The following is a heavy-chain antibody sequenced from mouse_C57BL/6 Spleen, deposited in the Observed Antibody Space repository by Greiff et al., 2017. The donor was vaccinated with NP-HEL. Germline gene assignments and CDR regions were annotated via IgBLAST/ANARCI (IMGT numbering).Heavy chain of an antibody. Sequence: EVMLVESGGGLVQPGGSMKLSCVASGFTFSNYWMNWVRQSPEKGLEWVAQIRLKSDNYATHYAESVKGRFTISRDDSKSSVYLQMNNLRAEDTGIYYCPRYYGSSPWGYAMDYWGQGTSVTVSS. J-gene: IGHJ4*01. V-gene: IGHV6-3*01. CDR2: IRLKSDNYAT. CDR1: GFTFSNYW. D-gene: IGHD1-1*01. CDR3: PRYYGSSPWGYAMDY.